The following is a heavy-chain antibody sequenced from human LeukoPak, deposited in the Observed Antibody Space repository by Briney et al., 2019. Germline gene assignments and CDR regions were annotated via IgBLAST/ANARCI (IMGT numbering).Heavy chain of an antibody. CDR2: VRKVGTT. D-gene: IGHD5-24*01. J-gene: IGHJ4*02. CDR1: GFTVSSKY. V-gene: IGHV3-53*01. CDR3: AREGEKGDGYNHGFDY. Sequence: PGGSLRLTCATSGFTVSSKYMSRIRQAPGKGLEWVAVVRKVGTTVYIDSVKGRFTISRDTSKNTLNLQMNSLRAEDTAVYYCAREGEKGDGYNHGFDYWGQGTLVTVSS.